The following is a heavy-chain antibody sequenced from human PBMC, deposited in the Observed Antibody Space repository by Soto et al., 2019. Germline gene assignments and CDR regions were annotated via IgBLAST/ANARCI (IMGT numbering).Heavy chain of an antibody. CDR3: VKERYAQLWLEDYGMDV. CDR2: ISYDGTDK. D-gene: IGHD5-18*01. J-gene: IGHJ6*02. CDR1: GFTFSSYG. V-gene: IGHV3-30*18. Sequence: QVQLVKSGGGVVKPGRSLRLSCAASGFTFSSYGIHWVRQAPGKGLEWVALISYDGTDKYYADSVKGRFTISRDNSKNTLYLQMSSLGPEDTAVYYCVKERYAQLWLEDYGMDVWGQGTTVTV.